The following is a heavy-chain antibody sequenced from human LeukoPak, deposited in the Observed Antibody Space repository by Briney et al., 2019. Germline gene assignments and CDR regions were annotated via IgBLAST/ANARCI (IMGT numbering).Heavy chain of an antibody. D-gene: IGHD3-10*02. CDR1: GGSISSHY. CDR3: ARDVRGGLLVMDV. J-gene: IGHJ6*03. CDR2: IYYSGST. V-gene: IGHV4-59*11. Sequence: SETLSLTCTVSGGSISSHYWSWIRQPPGKGLEWIGYIYYSGSTNYNPSLKSRVTMSVDTSKNQFSLKLSSVTAADTAVYYCARDVRGGLLVMDVWGKGTTVTVSS.